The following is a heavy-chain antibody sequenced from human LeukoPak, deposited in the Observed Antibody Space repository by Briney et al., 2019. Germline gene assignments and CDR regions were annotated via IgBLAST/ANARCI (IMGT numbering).Heavy chain of an antibody. CDR2: ADYDGSDT. CDR1: GFTFSRYW. V-gene: IGHV3-74*01. Sequence: PGGSLRLSCAASGFTFSRYWMHWVRLAPGKGLVWVSRADYDGSDTSYADSVRGRFTISRDNAKNTLYLQMNSLSAEDTAVYYCATLAAAGTNYWGQGTLVTVSS. J-gene: IGHJ4*02. D-gene: IGHD6-13*01. CDR3: ATLAAAGTNY.